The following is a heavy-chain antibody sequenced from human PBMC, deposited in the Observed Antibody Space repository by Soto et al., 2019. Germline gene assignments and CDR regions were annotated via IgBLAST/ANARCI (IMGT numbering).Heavy chain of an antibody. D-gene: IGHD1-26*01. J-gene: IGHJ3*02. CDR3: ATSLTGAVGAFDI. CDR1: GFTFSSHW. Sequence: EVQLVESGGGLVQPGGSLRLSCAASGFTFSSHWMHWVRQAPGKGLVWVSRINSDGSIINYADSVKGRFTISRDNAKNTLYLQMNSLRAEDTVLYYCATSLTGAVGAFDIWGQGTMVTVSS. CDR2: INSDGSII. V-gene: IGHV3-74*01.